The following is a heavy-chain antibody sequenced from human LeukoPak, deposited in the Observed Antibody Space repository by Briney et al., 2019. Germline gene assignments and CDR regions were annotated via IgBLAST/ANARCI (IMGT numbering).Heavy chain of an antibody. Sequence: GASVKVSCKASGWSFSNHGICWVRQAPGQGLEWMGWIGADNGDTHYAQKLLGRVTMTTDTYTNTAYMDLRGLRSDDTAVYYCARASSPYNWYFDLWGRGTLVTVSS. D-gene: IGHD4-11*01. J-gene: IGHJ2*01. CDR2: IGADNGDT. CDR1: GWSFSNHG. V-gene: IGHV1-18*01. CDR3: ARASSPYNWYFDL.